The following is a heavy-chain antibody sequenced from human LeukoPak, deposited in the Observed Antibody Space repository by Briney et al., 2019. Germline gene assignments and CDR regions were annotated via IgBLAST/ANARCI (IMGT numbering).Heavy chain of an antibody. J-gene: IGHJ4*02. CDR2: INPSGGST. CDR3: AREAVDLGSSWPPYFDY. CDR1: GYTFTSYY. Sequence: GASVKVSCKASGYTFTSYYMHWVRQAPGQGLEWMGIINPSGGSTSYAQKFQGRVTMTRDMSTSTVYMELSSLRSEDTAVYYCAREAVDLGSSWPPYFDYWGQGTLVTVSS. D-gene: IGHD6-13*01. V-gene: IGHV1-46*01.